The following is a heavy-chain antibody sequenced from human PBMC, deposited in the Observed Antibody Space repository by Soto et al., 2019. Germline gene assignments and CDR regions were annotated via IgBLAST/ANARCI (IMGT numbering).Heavy chain of an antibody. Sequence: QVQLVQSGAEVKKPGSSVKVSCKASGGTFSSYAISWVRQAPGQGLEWMGGIIPIFGTANYAQKFQGRVTSTAEQSTSTAYMERRSLRSEDTAVYYCARAINPWWEAADGTTNHYYYYGMDVWGQGTTVTVSS. D-gene: IGHD6-13*01. J-gene: IGHJ6*02. CDR2: IIPIFGTA. V-gene: IGHV1-69*12. CDR1: GGTFSSYA. CDR3: ARAINPWWEAADGTTNHYYYYGMDV.